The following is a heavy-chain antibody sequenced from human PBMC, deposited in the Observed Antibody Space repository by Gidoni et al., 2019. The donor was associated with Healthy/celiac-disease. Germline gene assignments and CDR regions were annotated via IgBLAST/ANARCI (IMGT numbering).Heavy chain of an antibody. J-gene: IGHJ4*02. CDR2: ISAYNGNT. D-gene: IGHD1-26*01. CDR3: ARGSSVYPFDY. Sequence: QVQLVPSGSEVTKPVASVQVSCKASVYTFTSYGIRWVRQAHGQGLEWMGWISAYNGNTNYAQKLQGRVTMTTDKSTSTDYMELRSLRSDDTAVYYCARGSSVYPFDYWGQGTLVTVSS. V-gene: IGHV1-18*01. CDR1: VYTFTSYG.